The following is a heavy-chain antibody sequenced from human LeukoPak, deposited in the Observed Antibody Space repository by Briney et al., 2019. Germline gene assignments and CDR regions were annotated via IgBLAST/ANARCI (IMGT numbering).Heavy chain of an antibody. V-gene: IGHV3-48*04. J-gene: IGHJ3*02. Sequence: GGSLRLSCAASGFTFSTYWMNWVRQAPGKGLEWVSYISSSGSTRYYADSVKGRFTISRDNAKNSLYLQMNSLRAEDTAVYYCARDSAYYDPFDIWGQGTRVTVSS. CDR1: GFTFSTYW. CDR2: ISSSGSTR. CDR3: ARDSAYYDPFDI. D-gene: IGHD2-8*01.